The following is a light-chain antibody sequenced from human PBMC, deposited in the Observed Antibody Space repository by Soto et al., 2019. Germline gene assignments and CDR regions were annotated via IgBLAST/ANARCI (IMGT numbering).Light chain of an antibody. CDR3: QQANTFTLT. J-gene: IGKJ5*01. CDR2: AAS. V-gene: IGKV1D-12*01. CDR1: QGISSW. Sequence: DIKMTQSPASVSASVGDRITITCRASQGISSWLAWYQQKPGKDPKLLIYAASSLQSGVPSRFSGSGSGTHFNLTISSLQTEDFATYYCQQANTFTLTFGQGTRLEIK.